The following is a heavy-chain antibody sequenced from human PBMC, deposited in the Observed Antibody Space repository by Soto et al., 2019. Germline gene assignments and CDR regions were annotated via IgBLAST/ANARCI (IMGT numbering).Heavy chain of an antibody. Sequence: LRLSCVASGFTFRSYGMHWVRQAPGKGLEWVAVISYDGSNKYYEESVKGRFTISRDNSKNTLYLQMNSLRGEDTALYYCAKDHKTTALSDFDSWGQGTLVTVS. J-gene: IGHJ4*02. CDR2: ISYDGSNK. CDR1: GFTFRSYG. D-gene: IGHD4-4*01. V-gene: IGHV3-30*18. CDR3: AKDHKTTALSDFDS.